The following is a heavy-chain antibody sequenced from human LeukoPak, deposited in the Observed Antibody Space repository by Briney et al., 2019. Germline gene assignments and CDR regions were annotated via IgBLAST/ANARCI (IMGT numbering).Heavy chain of an antibody. V-gene: IGHV3-23*01. D-gene: IGHD1-26*01. Sequence: PGVSLRLSCAASGFTLSSYAMSGVRQAPGKGLEWVSAISGSGGSTYYADSVKGRFTISRDNSKSTLYLQMNSLRAEDTAVYYCAKDSGSYPYVNYYYYGMDVWGQGTTVTVSS. CDR3: AKDSGSYPYVNYYYYGMDV. CDR2: ISGSGGST. CDR1: GFTLSSYA. J-gene: IGHJ6*02.